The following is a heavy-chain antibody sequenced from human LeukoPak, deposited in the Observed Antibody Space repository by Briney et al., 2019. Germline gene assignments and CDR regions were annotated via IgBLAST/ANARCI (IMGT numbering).Heavy chain of an antibody. V-gene: IGHV4-39*01. CDR2: IYYSETT. D-gene: IGHD3-9*01. CDR1: GGSIGTTNYY. CDR3: ARQRADYFYYYVDV. Sequence: SETLSLTCTVSGGSIGTTNYYWGWLRQPPGKGLEWIGSIYYSETTYDNPSLESRVTISIETSKNQFSLKLSSVTAADTAVYYCARQRADYFYYYVDVWGKGTTVTVS. J-gene: IGHJ6*03.